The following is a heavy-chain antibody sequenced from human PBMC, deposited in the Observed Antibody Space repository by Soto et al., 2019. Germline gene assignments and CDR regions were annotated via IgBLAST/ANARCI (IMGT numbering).Heavy chain of an antibody. V-gene: IGHV3-30*18. D-gene: IGHD3-22*01. CDR1: GFTFSSYG. CDR3: AKDLGYYDSSGYYSSDAFDI. Sequence: QVQLVESGGGVVQPGRSRRLSCAASGFTFSSYGMHWVRQAPGKGLEWVAGISYDGSNKYYADSVNGRFTISRDNSKNSLYLQMTSLRAEDTAVYYCAKDLGYYDSSGYYSSDAFDIWGQGTMVTVSS. CDR2: ISYDGSNK. J-gene: IGHJ3*02.